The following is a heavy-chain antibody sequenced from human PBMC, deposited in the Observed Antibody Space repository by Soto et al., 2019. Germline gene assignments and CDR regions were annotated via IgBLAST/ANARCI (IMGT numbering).Heavy chain of an antibody. J-gene: IGHJ4*02. CDR2: INPSGGTT. CDR3: ARDWEFGY. Sequence: ASVKVSCKASGYTFTSYYMHWVRQAPGQGLEWMGVINPSGGTTIDPQKFQGRVTVTRDTSTSTVYMELSSLRSDDTAVYYCARDWEFGYWGQGTLVTVSS. V-gene: IGHV1-46*01. D-gene: IGHD3-10*01. CDR1: GYTFTSYY.